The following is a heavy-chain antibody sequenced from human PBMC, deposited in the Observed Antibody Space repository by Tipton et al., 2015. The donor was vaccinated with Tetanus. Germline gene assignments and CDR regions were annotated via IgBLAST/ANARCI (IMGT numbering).Heavy chain of an antibody. CDR2: IYYSGST. V-gene: IGHV4-59*01. CDR1: GGSISSYY. D-gene: IGHD3-16*02. Sequence: TLSLTCTVSGGSISSYYWSWIRQPPGKGLEWIGYIYYSGSTNYNPSLKSRVTISVETSKNQFSLKLSSVTAADTAVYYCARGGLLRLGELSLIDGLDYWGQGTLVTVSS. J-gene: IGHJ4*02. CDR3: ARGGLLRLGELSLIDGLDY.